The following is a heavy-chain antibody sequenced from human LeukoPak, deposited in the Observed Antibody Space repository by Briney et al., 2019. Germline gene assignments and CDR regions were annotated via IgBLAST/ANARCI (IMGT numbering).Heavy chain of an antibody. CDR1: GFTFSSYA. D-gene: IGHD2-21*02. CDR3: AKGGDQRHYYYGMDV. J-gene: IGHJ6*02. CDR2: ISGSGGST. Sequence: GGSLRLSCAASGFTFSSYAMSWVRQAPGKGLESVSAISGSGGSTYYADSVKGRFTISRDNSKNTLYLQMNSLRAEDTAVYYCAKGGDQRHYYYGMDVWGQGTTVTVSS. V-gene: IGHV3-23*01.